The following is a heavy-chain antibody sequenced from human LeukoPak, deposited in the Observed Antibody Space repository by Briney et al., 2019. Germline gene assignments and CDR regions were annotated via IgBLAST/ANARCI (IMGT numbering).Heavy chain of an antibody. CDR2: IYYSGST. Sequence: PSETLSLTCAVYGGSFSGYYWGWIRQPPGKGLEWIGSIYYSGSTYYNPSLKSRVTISVDTSKNQFSLKLSSVTAADTAVYYCATLSLMVYAADYWGQGTLVTVSS. V-gene: IGHV4-39*01. D-gene: IGHD2-8*01. J-gene: IGHJ4*02. CDR3: ATLSLMVYAADY. CDR1: GGSFSGYY.